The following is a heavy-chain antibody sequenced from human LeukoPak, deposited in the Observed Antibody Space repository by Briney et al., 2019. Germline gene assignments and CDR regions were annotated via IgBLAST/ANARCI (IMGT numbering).Heavy chain of an antibody. J-gene: IGHJ5*02. CDR2: ISYTGRT. Sequence: SETLSLTCTVSGDSISSYYWSWIRQPPGKGLEWIGYISYTGRTNYNPSLKSRVSTSVDTSKNQFSLKLSSVTAADTAIYYCARHMGGDYGDYYWFDPWGQGTLVTVSS. D-gene: IGHD4-17*01. V-gene: IGHV4-59*08. CDR3: ARHMGGDYGDYYWFDP. CDR1: GDSISSYY.